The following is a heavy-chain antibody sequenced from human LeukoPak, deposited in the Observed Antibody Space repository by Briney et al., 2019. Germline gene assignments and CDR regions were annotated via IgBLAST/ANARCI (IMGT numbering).Heavy chain of an antibody. CDR3: AKATGYLL. CDR2: ISNNDGST. V-gene: IGHV3-23*01. D-gene: IGHD1-14*01. J-gene: IGHJ4*02. CDR1: GFIFSSYA. Sequence: WGSLRLSCAASGFIFSSYAMSWVRQAPGKGLEWVSTISNNDGSTYYADSVKGRFSISRDNAENTLYLQMNSLRADDTAVYYCAKATGYLLWGQGTLVTVSS.